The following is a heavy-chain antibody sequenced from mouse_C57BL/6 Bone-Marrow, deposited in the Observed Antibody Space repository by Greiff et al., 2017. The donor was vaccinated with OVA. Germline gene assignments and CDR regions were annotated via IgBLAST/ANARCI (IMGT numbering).Heavy chain of an antibody. V-gene: IGHV1-54*01. J-gene: IGHJ4*01. CDR3: ARSRMDY. CDR1: GYAFTNYL. D-gene: IGHD3-1*01. Sequence: VQLQQSGAELVRPGTSVKVSCKASGYAFTNYLLEWVKQRPGQGLEWIGVINPGSGGTNYNEKFKGKATLTADKSSSTAYMQLSSLTSEDSAVYFCARSRMDYWGQGTSVTVSS. CDR2: INPGSGGT.